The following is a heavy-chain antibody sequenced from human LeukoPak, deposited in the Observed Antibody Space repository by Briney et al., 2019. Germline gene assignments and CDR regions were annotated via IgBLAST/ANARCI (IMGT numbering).Heavy chain of an antibody. Sequence: GASVKVSCKASGYSFTSNYIHWVRQAPGQGLEWMGMIYPRDGSTSYAQKFQGRVTMTRNTSISTAYMELSSLRSEDTAVYYCARDPLGYCSGGSCYRVYNWFDPWGQGTLVTVSS. CDR3: ARDPLGYCSGGSCYRVYNWFDP. CDR2: IYPRDGST. CDR1: GYSFTSNY. J-gene: IGHJ5*02. V-gene: IGHV1-46*01. D-gene: IGHD2-15*01.